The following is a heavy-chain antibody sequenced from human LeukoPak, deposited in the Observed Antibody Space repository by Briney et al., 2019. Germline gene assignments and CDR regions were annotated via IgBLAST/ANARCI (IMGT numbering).Heavy chain of an antibody. CDR1: GFTFSSYA. CDR3: AKKRWLLLRDWATDY. Sequence: GGSLRLSCAASGFTFSSYAMSWVRQAPGKGLEWVSAISGSGGSIYYADSVKGRFTIPRDNSKNPLYLQMNSRRAGDTAVYYCAKKRWLLLRDWATDYGGEGTLVTVSS. V-gene: IGHV3-23*01. J-gene: IGHJ4*02. CDR2: ISGSGGSI. D-gene: IGHD5-24*01.